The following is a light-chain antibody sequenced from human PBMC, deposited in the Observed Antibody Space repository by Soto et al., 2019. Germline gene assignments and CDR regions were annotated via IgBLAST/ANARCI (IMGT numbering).Light chain of an antibody. CDR2: RTD. J-gene: IGLJ2*01. CDR1: RSNIGSNT. CDR3: SSWDDMLSGPV. V-gene: IGLV1-44*01. Sequence: QSALTQPPSASGAPGQRVTISCSGSRSNIGSNTVHWYQQFPGTAPTLLVYRTDHPPSGVPDRFSGSKSGTSASLAISGLQSEDESYYYCSSWDDMLSGPVLGGGTKLTVL.